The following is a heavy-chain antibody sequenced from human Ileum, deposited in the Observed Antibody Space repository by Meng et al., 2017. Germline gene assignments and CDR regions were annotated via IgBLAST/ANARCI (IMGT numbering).Heavy chain of an antibody. Sequence: GGSLRLSCAASGFTFGDYTISWVRQAPGKGLEWICLVRSKIYGGTTEYAASVRGRFTVSRDDSTGIAYLQMNSLNTEDTAVYFCTRDRVDNFNSIPRYTGHASWGQGTLVTVSS. J-gene: IGHJ5*02. CDR2: VRSKIYGGTT. D-gene: IGHD2/OR15-2a*01. CDR1: GFTFGDYT. V-gene: IGHV3-49*04. CDR3: TRDRVDNFNSIPRYTGHAS.